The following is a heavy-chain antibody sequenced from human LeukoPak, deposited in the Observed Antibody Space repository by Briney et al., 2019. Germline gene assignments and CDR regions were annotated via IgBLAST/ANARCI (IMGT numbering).Heavy chain of an antibody. CDR2: ISSSSSSV. D-gene: IGHD6-19*01. V-gene: IGHV3-11*04. J-gene: IGHJ4*02. CDR1: GFSFSDFY. Sequence: PGGSLRLSCVASGFSFSDFYMSWIRQAPGKGLEWVSYISSSSSSVHYADSVKGRFTISRDNAKNSLYLQMNSLRAADTAVYYCARPPYNSGWYYFDYWGQGTLVTVSS. CDR3: ARPPYNSGWYYFDY.